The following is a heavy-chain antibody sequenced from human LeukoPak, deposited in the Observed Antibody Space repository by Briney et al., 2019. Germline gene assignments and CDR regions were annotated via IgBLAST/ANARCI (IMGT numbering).Heavy chain of an antibody. Sequence: PGGSLRLSCAASGFTFSDYYMSWIRQAPGKGLEWVSYISSSGSTIYYADSVKGRFIISRDNAKNSLYLQMNSLRAEDTAVYYCARGSPRGWEYDSSGGALIDYWGQGTLVTVSS. CDR3: ARGSPRGWEYDSSGGALIDY. D-gene: IGHD3-22*01. CDR1: GFTFSDYY. V-gene: IGHV3-11*01. CDR2: ISSSGSTI. J-gene: IGHJ4*02.